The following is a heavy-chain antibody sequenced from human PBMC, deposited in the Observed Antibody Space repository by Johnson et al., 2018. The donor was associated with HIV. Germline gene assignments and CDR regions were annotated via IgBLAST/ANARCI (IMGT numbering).Heavy chain of an antibody. CDR1: GFVFSSLA. D-gene: IGHD1-7*01. V-gene: IGHV3-33*08. CDR2: IRFDGSTK. CDR3: ARGRTGTKYDAFDI. Sequence: QVQLVESGGGVVQPGRSLRVSCAASGFVFSSLAIHWVRQAPGKGLEWVAFIRFDGSTKNYADSVKGRFTISRNNAKNSLYLQMNSLRAEDTAVYYCARGRTGTKYDAFDIWGQGTMVTVSS. J-gene: IGHJ3*02.